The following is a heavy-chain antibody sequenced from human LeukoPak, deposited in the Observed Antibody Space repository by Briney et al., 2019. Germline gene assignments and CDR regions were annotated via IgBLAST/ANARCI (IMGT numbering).Heavy chain of an antibody. J-gene: IGHJ6*02. CDR2: INHSGNT. V-gene: IGHV4-34*01. D-gene: IGHD3-3*01. Sequence: SETLSLTCAVYGGSFSGYYWSWIRQPPGKGLEWIGEINHSGNTNYNPSLKSRVTISVDTSKNQFSLKLSSVTAADTAVYYCARGGSITIFGVVTSDYYYGMDVWGQGTTVTVSS. CDR1: GGSFSGYY. CDR3: ARGGSITIFGVVTSDYYYGMDV.